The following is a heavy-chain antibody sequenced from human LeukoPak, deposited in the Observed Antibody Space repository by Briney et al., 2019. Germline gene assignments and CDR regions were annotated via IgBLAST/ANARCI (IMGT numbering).Heavy chain of an antibody. V-gene: IGHV3-23*01. J-gene: IGHJ4*02. CDR2: ISGSGGST. Sequence: GGSLRLSCAASKFAFSSYAMSWVRQAPGKGLEWVSAISGSGGSTYYADSVKGRFTISRDNSKNTLYLQMNSLRAEDTAVYYCAKARGYSYGYFDYWGQGTLVTVSS. D-gene: IGHD5-18*01. CDR3: AKARGYSYGYFDY. CDR1: KFAFSSYA.